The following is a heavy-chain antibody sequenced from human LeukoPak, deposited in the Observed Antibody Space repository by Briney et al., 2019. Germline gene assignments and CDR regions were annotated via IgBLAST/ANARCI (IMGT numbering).Heavy chain of an antibody. J-gene: IGHJ4*02. Sequence: SETLSLTCIVSGDSISSTSYYWAWIRQPPGKGLEWIGYIYYSGSTNYNPSLKSRVTISVDTSKNQFSLKLSSVTAADTAVYYCARSNYYGSGNYFDYWGQGTLVTVSS. V-gene: IGHV4-61*05. D-gene: IGHD3-10*01. CDR2: IYYSGST. CDR1: GDSISSTSYY. CDR3: ARSNYYGSGNYFDY.